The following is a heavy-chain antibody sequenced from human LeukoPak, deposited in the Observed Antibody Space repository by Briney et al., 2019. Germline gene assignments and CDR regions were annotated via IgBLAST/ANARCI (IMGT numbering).Heavy chain of an antibody. CDR1: GYTFSGYY. CDR3: ARGGKSELGTCDF. V-gene: IGHV1-2*02. J-gene: IGHJ4*02. Sequence: ASVKVSCKASGYTFSGYYMHWVRQAPGQGLEWIGWIIPNSGGANYAQKFRGRVTMTMDTSINTAYMELSSLRSDDTAVYYCARGGKSELGTCDFWGQGTLVTVSA. CDR2: IIPNSGGA. D-gene: IGHD7-27*01.